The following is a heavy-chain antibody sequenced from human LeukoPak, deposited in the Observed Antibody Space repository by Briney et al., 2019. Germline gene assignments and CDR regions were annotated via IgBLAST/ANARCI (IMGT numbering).Heavy chain of an antibody. D-gene: IGHD3-10*01. V-gene: IGHV1-18*01. J-gene: IGHJ4*02. CDR1: GYTFTSYG. CDR3: ARGPSSGSGSYFKDY. CDR2: ISAYNGNT. Sequence: ASVKVSCKASGYTFTSYGISWVRQAPGQGLEWMGWISAYNGNTNYAQKLQGRVTMTTDTSTSTAYMELRSLRSDDTAVYYCARGPSSGSGSYFKDYWGQGTLVTVSS.